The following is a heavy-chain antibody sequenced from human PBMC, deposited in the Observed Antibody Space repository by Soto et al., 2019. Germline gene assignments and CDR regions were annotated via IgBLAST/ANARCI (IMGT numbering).Heavy chain of an antibody. CDR2: INPNSGGT. CDR3: ARVNVVVVAETREYSFDY. V-gene: IGHV1-2*02. CDR1: GYAFTGYY. Sequence: ASVKVSCKASGYAFTGYYMHWVRQAPGQGLEWMGWINPNSGGTNYAQKFQGRVTMTRDTSISTAYMELSRLRSDDTAVYYCARVNVVVVAETREYSFDYWGQGTLVTVSS. J-gene: IGHJ4*02. D-gene: IGHD2-15*01.